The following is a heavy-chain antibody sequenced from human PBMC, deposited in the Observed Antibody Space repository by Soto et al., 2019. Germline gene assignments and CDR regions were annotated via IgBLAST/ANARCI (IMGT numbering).Heavy chain of an antibody. CDR2: IYSGGST. J-gene: IGHJ2*01. D-gene: IGHD6-19*01. CDR3: ARARIAVAASNSYRYFDL. CDR1: GFTFSSYA. V-gene: IGHV3-23*05. Sequence: EVQLLESGGGLVQPGGSLRLSCAASGFTFSSYAMSWVRQAPGRGLEWVSAIYSGGSTYYADSVKGRFTISRDNSKNTLYLQMNSLRAEDTAVYYCARARIAVAASNSYRYFDLWGRGTLVTVSS.